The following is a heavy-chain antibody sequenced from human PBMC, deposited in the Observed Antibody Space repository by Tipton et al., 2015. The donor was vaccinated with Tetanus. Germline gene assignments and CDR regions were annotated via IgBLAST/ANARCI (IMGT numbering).Heavy chain of an antibody. V-gene: IGHV4-39*01. J-gene: IGHJ4*02. CDR2: IYYNGNT. Sequence: LRLSCIVSGGSLFSGSFYWAWIRQPPGKGLEWIGNIYYNGNTYYLSSLKTRATISADTSKNQFSLSLTSVTAADTAVYYCARGWSECSSWSCSPFDSWGQGTLVTVSS. CDR1: GGSLFSGSFY. D-gene: IGHD2-2*01. CDR3: ARGWSECSSWSCSPFDS.